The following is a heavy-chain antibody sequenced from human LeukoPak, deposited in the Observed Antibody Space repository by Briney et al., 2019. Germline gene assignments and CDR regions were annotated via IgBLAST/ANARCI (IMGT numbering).Heavy chain of an antibody. D-gene: IGHD3-10*01. CDR2: ISSSSSYI. J-gene: IGHJ5*02. CDR3: ARDVMVRGSWFDP. V-gene: IGHV3-21*01. CDR1: GFTFSSYA. Sequence: GGSLRLSCAASGFTFSSYAMSWVRQAPGKGLEWVSSISSSSSYIYYADSVKGRFTISRDNAKNSLYLQMNSLRAEDTAVYYCARDVMVRGSWFDPWGQGTLVTVSS.